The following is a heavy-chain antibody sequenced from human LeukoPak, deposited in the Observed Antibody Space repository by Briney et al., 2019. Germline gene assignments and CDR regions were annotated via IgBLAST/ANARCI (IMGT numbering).Heavy chain of an antibody. Sequence: SQTLSLTCAASSGSISSGGYSWSWIRQPPGEGLEWIGYIFHSGSTYYNPSLKSRVTISVDRSKNQFSLKLSSVTAADTGVYYCARFYASGSSFDYWGQGTLVTVSS. CDR2: IFHSGST. CDR3: ARFYASGSSFDY. D-gene: IGHD3-10*01. V-gene: IGHV4-30-2*01. CDR1: SGSISSGGYS. J-gene: IGHJ4*02.